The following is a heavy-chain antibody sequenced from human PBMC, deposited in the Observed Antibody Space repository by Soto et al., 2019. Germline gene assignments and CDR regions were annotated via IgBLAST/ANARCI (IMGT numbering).Heavy chain of an antibody. CDR3: AREPIIPPYYYYMDV. Sequence: GGSLRLSCAASGFTFSSYSMNWVRQAPGKGLEWVSSISSSSSYIYYADSVKGRFTISRDNAKNSLYLQMNSLRAEDTAVYYCAREPIIPPYYYYMDVWGKGTTVTVSS. J-gene: IGHJ6*03. D-gene: IGHD3-3*01. V-gene: IGHV3-21*01. CDR2: ISSSSSYI. CDR1: GFTFSSYS.